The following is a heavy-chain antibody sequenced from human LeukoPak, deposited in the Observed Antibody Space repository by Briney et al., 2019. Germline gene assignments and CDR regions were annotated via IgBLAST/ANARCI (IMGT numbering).Heavy chain of an antibody. V-gene: IGHV1-69*13. CDR3: ARDEELTVDTYGMDV. CDR1: GGTFSSYA. J-gene: IGHJ6*02. Sequence: ASVKVSCKASGGTFSSYAISWVRQAPGRGLEWMGGIIPIFGTANYAQKFQGRVTITADESTSTAYMELSSLRSEDTAVYYCARDEELTVDTYGMDVWGQGTTVTVSS. D-gene: IGHD5-18*01. CDR2: IIPIFGTA.